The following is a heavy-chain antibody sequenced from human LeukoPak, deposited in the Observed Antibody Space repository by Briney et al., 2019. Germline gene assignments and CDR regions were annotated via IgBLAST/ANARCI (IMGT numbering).Heavy chain of an antibody. V-gene: IGHV1-18*01. CDR1: GYTFTSYG. CDR2: ISAYNGNT. Sequence: ASVKVSCMASGYTFTSYGISWVRQAPGQGLEWMGWISAYNGNTNYAQKLQGRVTMTTDTSTSTAYMELRSLSSDDTAVYYCARGGPNVLLWFGDDYWGQGTLVTVSS. D-gene: IGHD3-10*01. CDR3: ARGGPNVLLWFGDDY. J-gene: IGHJ4*02.